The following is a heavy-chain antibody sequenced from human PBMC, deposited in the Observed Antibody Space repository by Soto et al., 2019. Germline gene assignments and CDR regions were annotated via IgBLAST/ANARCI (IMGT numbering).Heavy chain of an antibody. CDR3: ARLRVGGAFVVVVAATPAYAFDI. CDR2: IYYSGST. J-gene: IGHJ3*02. D-gene: IGHD2-15*01. V-gene: IGHV4-39*01. Sequence: SETLSLTCTVSGGSISSSSYYWGWIRQPPGKGLEWIGSIYYSGSTYYNPSLKSRVTISVDTSKNQFSLKLSSVTAADTAVYYCARLRVGGAFVVVVAATPAYAFDIWGQGTMVTVSS. CDR1: GGSISSSSYY.